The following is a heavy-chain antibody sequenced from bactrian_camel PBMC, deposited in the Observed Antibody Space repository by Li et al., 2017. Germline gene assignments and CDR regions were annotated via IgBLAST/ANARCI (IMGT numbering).Heavy chain of an antibody. Sequence: VQLVESGGGSVREGGSLTLDCAASGFEYYQWCGGWWRQAPGKEREVVARINSDDSVTYGDSVKGRFTAYRDSSNVFHLKMNRLKPEDTAMYYCAASSSPYVPFGFAGGYNYRGQGTQVTVS. CDR1: GFEYYQWC. V-gene: IGHV3S53*01. CDR2: INSDDSV. D-gene: IGHD5*01. CDR3: AASSSPYVPFGFAGGYNY. J-gene: IGHJ4*01.